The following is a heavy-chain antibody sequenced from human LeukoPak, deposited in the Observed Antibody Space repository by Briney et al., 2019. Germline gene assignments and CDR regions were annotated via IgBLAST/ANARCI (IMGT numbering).Heavy chain of an antibody. V-gene: IGHV4-39*07. CDR3: ARGLGWYQLLYQVYYMDV. J-gene: IGHJ6*03. CDR2: IYYSGST. D-gene: IGHD2-2*02. CDR1: GGSISSSSNY. Sequence: PSETLSLTCTVSGGSISSSSNYWGWIRQPPGKGLELIVSIYYSGSTYYNPSLKSRVTISIDTSKNQFSLKLSSVTAADTAVYYCARGLGWYQLLYQVYYMDVWGKGTTVTVSS.